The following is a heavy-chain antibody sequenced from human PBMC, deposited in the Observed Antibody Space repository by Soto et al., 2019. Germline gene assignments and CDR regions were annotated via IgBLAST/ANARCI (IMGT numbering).Heavy chain of an antibody. Sequence: QVQLVQSGAEVKKPGASVKVSCKASGYTFTSYDINWVRQATGQGLEWMGWMNPNSGNTGYAQKFQGRVTMTRNTSISTAYMELSSLRSEDTAVYYCARGGSHLGCSGGSCYSVGVGYYYYYMDVWGKGTTVTVSS. CDR3: ARGGSHLGCSGGSCYSVGVGYYYYYMDV. J-gene: IGHJ6*03. CDR2: MNPNSGNT. CDR1: GYTFTSYD. D-gene: IGHD2-15*01. V-gene: IGHV1-8*01.